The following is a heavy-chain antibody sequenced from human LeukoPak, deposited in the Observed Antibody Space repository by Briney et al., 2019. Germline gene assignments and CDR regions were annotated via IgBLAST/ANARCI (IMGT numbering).Heavy chain of an antibody. CDR1: GYTFTAYD. V-gene: IGHV1-2*02. D-gene: IGHD1-14*01. CDR2: INPNSGGT. Sequence: ASVKVSCKASGYTFTAYDIHWVRQAPGQGLEWMGWINPNSGGTNYAQKFQGRVTMTRDTSISTAYMELSRLRSDDTAVYYCTRDVGSRYDHDCWGQGTLVTVSS. J-gene: IGHJ4*02. CDR3: TRDVGSRYDHDC.